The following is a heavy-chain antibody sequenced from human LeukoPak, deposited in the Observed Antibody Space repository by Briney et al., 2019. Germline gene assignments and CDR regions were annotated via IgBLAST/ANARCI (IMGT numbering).Heavy chain of an antibody. Sequence: PSETLSLTCTVSGGSISSYYWSWIRQPPGKGLEWIGYIYDSGNTNYNPSLKSRVTISVDTSKNQFSLKVRSVTAADTAVYYCAKGEGDNWGQGTLVTVSS. V-gene: IGHV4-59*01. D-gene: IGHD2-21*01. CDR2: IYDSGNT. CDR3: AKGEGDN. J-gene: IGHJ4*02. CDR1: GGSISSYY.